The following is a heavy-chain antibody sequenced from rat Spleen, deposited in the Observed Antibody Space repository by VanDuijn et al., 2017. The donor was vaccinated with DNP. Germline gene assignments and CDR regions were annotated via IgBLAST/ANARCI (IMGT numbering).Heavy chain of an antibody. CDR3: TGNLGYKDWFGY. CDR2: IKARSNNYAT. V-gene: IGHV6-8*01. D-gene: IGHD2-2*01. J-gene: IGHJ3*01. Sequence: EVQFVETGGNLVQPGKSLKLTCATSGFTFNNAWMHWVRQSPEKQLEWVAQIKARSNNYATSYAESVKGRFTIARDDSKTSAYLQMNSLKEEDTGIYYCTGNLGYKDWFGYWGQGTLVTVSS. CDR1: GFTFNNAW.